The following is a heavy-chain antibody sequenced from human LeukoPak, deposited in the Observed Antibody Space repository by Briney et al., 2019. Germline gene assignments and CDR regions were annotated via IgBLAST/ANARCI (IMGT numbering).Heavy chain of an antibody. Sequence: PGGSLRLSCAASGFTFSSYGMHWVRQAPGKGLEWVAFIRYDGSNKYYADSVKGRFTISRDNSKNTLYLQMNSLRAEDTAVYYCAKEARAGYCSSTSCPGGFDYWGQGTLVTVSS. CDR2: IRYDGSNK. CDR1: GFTFSSYG. J-gene: IGHJ4*02. V-gene: IGHV3-30*02. CDR3: AKEARAGYCSSTSCPGGFDY. D-gene: IGHD2-2*01.